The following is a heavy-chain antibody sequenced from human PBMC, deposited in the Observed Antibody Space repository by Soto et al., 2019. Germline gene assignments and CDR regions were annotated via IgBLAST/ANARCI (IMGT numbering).Heavy chain of an antibody. V-gene: IGHV4-4*02. CDR3: ARGGISYSSGRDNWFDP. D-gene: IGHD6-19*01. J-gene: IGHJ5*02. CDR1: GGSISSNHW. CDR2: VYHSGTT. Sequence: QVQLQESGPGLVRPSGTLSLTCAVSGGSISSNHWWSWVRQPPGKGLEWIGEVYHSGTTNHSPSLKRRVTISIDKSKNQFSLRLNSVTAADTAVYYCARGGISYSSGRDNWFDPWGQGTLVTVSS.